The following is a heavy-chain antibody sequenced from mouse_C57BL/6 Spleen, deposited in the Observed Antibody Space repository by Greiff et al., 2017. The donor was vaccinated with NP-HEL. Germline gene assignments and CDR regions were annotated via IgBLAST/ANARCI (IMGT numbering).Heavy chain of an antibody. CDR3: ARFPITTKAMDY. J-gene: IGHJ4*01. V-gene: IGHV1-19*01. Sequence: EVQLQQSGPVLVKPGASVKMSCKASGYTFTDYYMNWVKQSHGKSLEWIGVINPYNGGTSYNQKFKGKATLTVDKSSSTAYMELNSLTSEDSAVYYCARFPITTKAMDYWGQGTSVTVSS. D-gene: IGHD1-1*01. CDR1: GYTFTDYY. CDR2: INPYNGGT.